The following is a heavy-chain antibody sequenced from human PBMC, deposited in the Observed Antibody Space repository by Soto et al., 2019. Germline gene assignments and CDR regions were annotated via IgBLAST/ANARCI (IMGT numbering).Heavy chain of an antibody. Sequence: SETLSLTCAVSSGSIXSSNWWIWVRQPPGKGLEWIGEIYHSGSTNYNPSLKSRVTISVDKSKNQFSLKLSSVTAADTAVYYCARATEYSSSWYNWFDPWGQGTLVTVSS. CDR3: ARATEYSSSWYNWFDP. V-gene: IGHV4-4*02. CDR2: IYHSGST. CDR1: SGSIXSSNW. J-gene: IGHJ5*02. D-gene: IGHD6-13*01.